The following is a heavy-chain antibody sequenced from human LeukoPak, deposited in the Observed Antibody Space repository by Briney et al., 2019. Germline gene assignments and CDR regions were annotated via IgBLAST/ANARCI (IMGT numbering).Heavy chain of an antibody. CDR3: ARDLEIVVVPAAIKGFDP. J-gene: IGHJ5*02. D-gene: IGHD2-2*01. Sequence: SETLSLTYTVSGGSISSYYWSWIRQPAGKGLEWIGRIYTSGSTNYNPSLKSRVTMSVDTSKNQFSLKLSSVTAADTAVYYCARDLEIVVVPAAIKGFDPWGQGTLVTVSS. CDR1: GGSISSYY. V-gene: IGHV4-4*07. CDR2: IYTSGST.